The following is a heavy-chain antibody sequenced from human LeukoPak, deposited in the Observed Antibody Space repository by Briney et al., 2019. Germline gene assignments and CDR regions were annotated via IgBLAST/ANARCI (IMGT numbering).Heavy chain of an antibody. CDR2: IRYDGSNK. Sequence: GGSLRLSCAASGFTFSSYGMHWVRQAPGKGLEWVAFIRYDGSNKYYADSVKGRFTISRDNSKNTLYLQMNSLRAEDTAVYYCARDLRQWLVGPYFDYWGQGTLVTVSS. D-gene: IGHD6-19*01. CDR3: ARDLRQWLVGPYFDY. J-gene: IGHJ4*02. CDR1: GFTFSSYG. V-gene: IGHV3-30*02.